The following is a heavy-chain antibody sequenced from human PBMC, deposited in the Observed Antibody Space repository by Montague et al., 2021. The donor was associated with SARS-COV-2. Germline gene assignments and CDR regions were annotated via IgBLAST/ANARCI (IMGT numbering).Heavy chain of an antibody. CDR2: NYLHGNA. CDR3: ARGRMTRAGFDY. J-gene: IGHJ4*02. Sequence: SETLSLTCSVSGYFIGTGYYWGWIRQSPGRGLEWIGSNYLHGNAYYNPSLNSRVTISLDTSNNQFSLRLTSVTTSDAAVYYCARGRMTRAGFDYWGQGIRVIVSS. D-gene: IGHD2-8*01. V-gene: IGHV4-38-2*02. CDR1: GYFIGTGYY.